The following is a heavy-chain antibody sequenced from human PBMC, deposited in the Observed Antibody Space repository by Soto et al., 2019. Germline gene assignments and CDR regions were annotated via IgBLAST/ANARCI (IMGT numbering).Heavy chain of an antibody. V-gene: IGHV3-48*01. Sequence: PGGSLRLSCVASGFTFSIYSMNWVRQAPGKGLEWLSNIRGSGDTTSADSVKGRFTLSRDNAKNSLYLQMNSLRADDTAVYYCARDLDWAFDIWGQGTLVTVSS. CDR1: GFTFSIYS. CDR3: ARDLDWAFDI. CDR2: IRGSGDTT. J-gene: IGHJ3*02. D-gene: IGHD2-8*02.